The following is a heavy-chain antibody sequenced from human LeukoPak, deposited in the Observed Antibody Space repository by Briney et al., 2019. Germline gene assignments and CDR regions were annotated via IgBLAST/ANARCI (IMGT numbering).Heavy chain of an antibody. Sequence: GASVKVSCKASGYTFTSYDINWVRQATGQGLEWMGWMNPNSGNTGYAQKFQGRVTITRNTSISTAYMELSSLRSEDTAAYYCARDPGDIVVVVAGNYMDVWGKGTTVTVSS. V-gene: IGHV1-8*03. CDR1: GYTFTSYD. CDR3: ARDPGDIVVVVAGNYMDV. D-gene: IGHD2-15*01. CDR2: MNPNSGNT. J-gene: IGHJ6*03.